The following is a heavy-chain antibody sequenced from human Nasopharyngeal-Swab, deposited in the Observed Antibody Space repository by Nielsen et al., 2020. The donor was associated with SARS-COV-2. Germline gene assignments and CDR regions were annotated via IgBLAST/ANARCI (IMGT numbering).Heavy chain of an antibody. CDR2: IYYSGST. V-gene: IGHV4-59*08. J-gene: IGHJ4*02. CDR3: ARRHYDSSGYPSYFDY. Sequence: SETLSLTCTVPGGSISSYYWSWIRQPPGKGLEWIGYIYYSGSTNYNPSLKSRVTISVDTSKNQFSLKLSSVTAADTAVYYCARRHYDSSGYPSYFDYWGQGTLVTVSS. D-gene: IGHD3-22*01. CDR1: GGSISSYY.